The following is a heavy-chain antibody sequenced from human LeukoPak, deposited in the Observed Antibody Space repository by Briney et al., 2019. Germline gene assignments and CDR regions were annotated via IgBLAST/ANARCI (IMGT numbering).Heavy chain of an antibody. Sequence: GGSLRLSCAASGFTFSSAWMSWVRQAPGKRLEWVANIKQDGSEKYYVDSVKGRFTISRDNAKNPLYLQMNSLRADDTAVYYCARGGTIFEKWGQGTLVTVSS. CDR1: GFTFSSAW. V-gene: IGHV3-7*01. J-gene: IGHJ4*02. CDR2: IKQDGSEK. D-gene: IGHD2-8*01. CDR3: ARGGTIFEK.